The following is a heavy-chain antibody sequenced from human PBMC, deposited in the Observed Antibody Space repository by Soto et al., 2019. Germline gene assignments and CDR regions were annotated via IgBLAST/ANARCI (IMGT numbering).Heavy chain of an antibody. CDR1: GGSISSSNW. J-gene: IGHJ4*02. Sequence: SETLSLTCAVSGGSISSSNWWSWVRQPPGKGLEWIGEIYHSGSTNYNPSLKSRVTISVDKSKNQFSLKLSSVTAADTAVYYCAVSLYSSSWPNSDYWGQGILVTVSS. D-gene: IGHD6-6*01. CDR2: IYHSGST. CDR3: AVSLYSSSWPNSDY. V-gene: IGHV4-4*02.